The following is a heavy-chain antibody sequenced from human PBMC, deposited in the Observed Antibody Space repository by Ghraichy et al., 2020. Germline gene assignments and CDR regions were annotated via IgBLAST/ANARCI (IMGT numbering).Heavy chain of an antibody. J-gene: IGHJ4*02. CDR3: AKFNSGSYSDY. CDR2: MNGNTGGT. V-gene: IGHV1-2*02. Sequence: SVKVSCKTSGYNFPASYMNWVRQAPGQGLEWMGWMNGNTGGTNYAEKFKGRVTMTGDMSISTAYMELRMLRSDDTAVYFCAKFNSGSYSDYWGQGTLVTVSS. CDR1: GYNFPASY. D-gene: IGHD1-26*01.